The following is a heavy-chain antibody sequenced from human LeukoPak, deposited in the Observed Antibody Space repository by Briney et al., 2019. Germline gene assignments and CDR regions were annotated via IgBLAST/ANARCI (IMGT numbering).Heavy chain of an antibody. D-gene: IGHD3-10*01. Sequence: PSETLSLTCTVSGGSISSGGYYWSWIRQPPGKGLEWIGYIYHSGSTYYNPSLKSRVTISVDRSKNQFSLKLSSVTAADTAVYYCARESYGSGSYMRFDPWGQGTLVTVSS. CDR2: IYHSGST. J-gene: IGHJ5*02. V-gene: IGHV4-30-2*01. CDR1: GGSISSGGYY. CDR3: ARESYGSGSYMRFDP.